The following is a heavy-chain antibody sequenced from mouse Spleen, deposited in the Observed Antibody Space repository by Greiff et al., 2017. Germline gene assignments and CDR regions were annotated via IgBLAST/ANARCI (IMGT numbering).Heavy chain of an antibody. CDR2: ISSGSSTI. V-gene: IGHV5-17*02. Sequence: VKLMESGGGLVQPGGSRKLSCAASGFTFSSFGMHWVRQAPEKGLEWVAYISSGSSTIYYADTVKGRFTISRDNPKNTLFLQLTSRRSEDTAMYYCARSGSSYVYFDYWGQGTTLTVSS. CDR1: GFTFSSFG. D-gene: IGHD1-1*01. J-gene: IGHJ2*01. CDR3: ARSGSSYVYFDY.